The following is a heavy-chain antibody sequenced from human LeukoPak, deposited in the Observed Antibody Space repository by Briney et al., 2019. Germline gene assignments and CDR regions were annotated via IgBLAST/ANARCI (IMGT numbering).Heavy chain of an antibody. CDR2: ISTSSTTI. V-gene: IGHV3-48*01. J-gene: IGHJ4*02. CDR3: ARAGYDDFWSGYYIVAY. CDR1: GFTFSSYS. D-gene: IGHD3-3*01. Sequence: GGSLRLSCAVSGFTFSSYSMDWVRQAPGKGLEWVSYISTSSTTIYYADSVKGRFTISRDNAENSLYLQMNTLRAEDTAVYYCARAGYDDFWSGYYIVAYWGQGTLVTVSS.